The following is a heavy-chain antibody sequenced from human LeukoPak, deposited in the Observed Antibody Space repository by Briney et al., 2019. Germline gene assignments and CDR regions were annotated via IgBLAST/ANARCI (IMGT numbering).Heavy chain of an antibody. V-gene: IGHV4-61*02. CDR2: IYTSGST. CDR3: ASTRITMVRYMDV. Sequence: SETLSLTCTVSGGSISSSSYYWGWIRQPPGKGLEWIGRIYTSGSTNYNPSLKSRVTISVDTSKNQFSLKLSSMTAADTAVYYCASTRITMVRYMDVWGKGTTVTVSS. CDR1: GGSISSSSYY. J-gene: IGHJ6*03. D-gene: IGHD3-10*01.